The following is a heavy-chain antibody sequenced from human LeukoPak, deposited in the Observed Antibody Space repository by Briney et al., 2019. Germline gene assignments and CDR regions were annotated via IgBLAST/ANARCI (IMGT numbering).Heavy chain of an antibody. J-gene: IGHJ4*02. Sequence: GGSLRLSCAASGFTFDDYAMHWVRQAPGKGLEWVSLISGDGGSTYYADSVKGRFTISRDNAKNSLYLQMNSLRAEDTAVYYCARVGELRYYFDYWGQGTLVTVSS. CDR2: ISGDGGST. CDR3: ARVGELRYYFDY. CDR1: GFTFDDYA. V-gene: IGHV3-43*02. D-gene: IGHD1-26*01.